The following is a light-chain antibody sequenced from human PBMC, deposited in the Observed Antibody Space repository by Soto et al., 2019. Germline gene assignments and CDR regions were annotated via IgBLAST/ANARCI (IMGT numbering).Light chain of an antibody. CDR3: SSYTSSSTAPL. J-gene: IGLJ2*01. CDR2: EVS. V-gene: IGLV2-14*01. Sequence: QSALTQPASVSGSPGQSITISCTGTSSDVGGYNYVSWYQQHPGKAPKLMIYEVSNRPSGVSNRFSGSKSGNTASLTISGLQAEDEADYYCSSYTSSSTAPLFGGGTKLTVL. CDR1: SSDVGGYNY.